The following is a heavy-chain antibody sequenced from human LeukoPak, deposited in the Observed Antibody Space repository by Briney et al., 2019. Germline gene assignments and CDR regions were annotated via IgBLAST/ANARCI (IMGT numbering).Heavy chain of an antibody. Sequence: SVKVSCKASGGTFTSYAISWVRQAPGQGLEWMGGIIPIFGTANYAQKFQGRVTITAVESTSTAYMELSSLRSEDTAVYYCARDGDCSGGSCYDYWGQGTLVTVSS. J-gene: IGHJ4*02. V-gene: IGHV1-69*01. CDR1: GGTFTSYA. D-gene: IGHD2-15*01. CDR2: IIPIFGTA. CDR3: ARDGDCSGGSCYDY.